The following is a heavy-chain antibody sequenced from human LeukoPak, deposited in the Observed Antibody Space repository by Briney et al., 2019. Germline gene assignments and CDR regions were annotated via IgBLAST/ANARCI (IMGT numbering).Heavy chain of an antibody. CDR2: INWDGGSR. CDR3: AKGDVDSPMNFYH. V-gene: IGHV3-43*01. J-gene: IGHJ4*02. D-gene: IGHD5-18*01. CDR1: GFMFDDYT. Sequence: GGSPRLSCAASGFMFDDYTMHWVRQAPGKGLGWVSLINWDGGSRYYAASVKGRFTVSRDNSKNSLYLQMNSLRTEDTALYYCAKGDVDSPMNFYHWGQGTLVTVSS.